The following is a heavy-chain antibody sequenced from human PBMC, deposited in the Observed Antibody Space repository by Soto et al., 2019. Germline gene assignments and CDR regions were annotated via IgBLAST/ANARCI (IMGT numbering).Heavy chain of an antibody. D-gene: IGHD3-16*01. CDR2: INDNGSVT. Sequence: EVQLLESGGGLVQPGGSLRLSCAASGFTFTSYSMSWVRQAPGKGLEWVSDINDNGSVTCYADSVTGRFTISRYNSKNTLYLKMHSLRAEDTAVYSCAKDHAWGRAVRTRFDYWGPGTLVTVSS. CDR3: AKDHAWGRAVRTRFDY. V-gene: IGHV3-23*01. CDR1: GFTFTSYS. J-gene: IGHJ4*02.